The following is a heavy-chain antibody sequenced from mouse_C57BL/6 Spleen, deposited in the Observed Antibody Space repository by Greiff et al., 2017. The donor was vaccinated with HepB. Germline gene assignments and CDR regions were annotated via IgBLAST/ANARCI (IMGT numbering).Heavy chain of an antibody. Sequence: EVHLVESGGGLVKPGGSLKLSCAASGFTFSSYAMSWVRQTPEKRLEWVATISDGGSYTYYPDNVKGRFTISRDNAKNNLYLQMSHLKSEDTAMYYCARGWLLRGFAYWGQGTLVTVSA. CDR2: ISDGGSYT. CDR1: GFTFSSYA. J-gene: IGHJ3*01. CDR3: ARGWLLRGFAY. V-gene: IGHV5-4*01. D-gene: IGHD2-3*01.